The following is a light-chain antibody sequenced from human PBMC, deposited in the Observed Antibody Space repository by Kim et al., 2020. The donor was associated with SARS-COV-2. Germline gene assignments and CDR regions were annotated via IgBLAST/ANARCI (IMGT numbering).Light chain of an antibody. CDR2: GAS. CDR1: RQGISSH. CDR3: QQYADCPIT. Sequence: PAEGATLSCRASRQGISSHLGWYQQKPGQAPRLLIYGASSRATGIPDRFSGSGSGTDFTLTISRLESDDFAVYYCQQYADCPITFGQGTRVDIK. V-gene: IGKV3-20*01. J-gene: IGKJ5*01.